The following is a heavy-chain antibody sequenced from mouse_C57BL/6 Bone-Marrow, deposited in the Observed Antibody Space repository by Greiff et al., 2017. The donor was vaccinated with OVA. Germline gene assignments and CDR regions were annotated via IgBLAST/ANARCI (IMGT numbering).Heavy chain of an antibody. J-gene: IGHJ2*01. CDR2: IDPENGDT. Sequence: VQLQQSGAELVRPGASVKLSCTASGFNIKDDYMHWVKQRPEQGLEWIGWIDPENGDTEYASKFQGKATITADTSSNTAYLQLSSLTSEDTAVYYCTTGCIDYWGQGTTLTVSS. CDR1: GFNIKDDY. CDR3: TTGCIDY. V-gene: IGHV14-4*01.